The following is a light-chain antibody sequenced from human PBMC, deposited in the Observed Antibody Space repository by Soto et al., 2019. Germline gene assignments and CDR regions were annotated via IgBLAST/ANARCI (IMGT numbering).Light chain of an antibody. CDR1: TGAVTSAYY. V-gene: IGLV7-43*01. CDR2: NTD. J-gene: IGLJ2*01. CDR3: LLYYNGGRV. Sequence: QTVVTLEPSLTVSPGGTVTLTCASSTGAVTSAYYPNWFQQKPGHAPRALIFNTDNKHSWTPARFSGSLLGGKAVLTLSGVQPEDEADYYCLLYYNGGRVFGGGTKLTVL.